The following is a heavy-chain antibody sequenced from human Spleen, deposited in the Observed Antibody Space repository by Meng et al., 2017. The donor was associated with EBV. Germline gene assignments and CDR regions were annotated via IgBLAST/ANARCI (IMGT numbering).Heavy chain of an antibody. CDR2: IFYSGST. V-gene: IGHV4-30-4*01. CDR1: GDSITRGAYY. Sequence: QWPLKRSAAGLFTPSQTSSLTVDVLGDSITRGAYYWTWTRQPPGKGLEWIGYIFYSGSTYYNPSLKSRLTISIDTSKNQFSLKLSSVTAADTAVYYCARGGLGELSFYWWGQGTLVTVSS. CDR3: ARGGLGELSFYW. D-gene: IGHD3-16*02. J-gene: IGHJ4*02.